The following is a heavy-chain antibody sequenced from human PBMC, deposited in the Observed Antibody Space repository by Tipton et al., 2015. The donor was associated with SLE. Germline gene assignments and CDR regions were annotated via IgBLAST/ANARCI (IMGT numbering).Heavy chain of an antibody. CDR1: GGSISSSSYY. CDR3: ARDMGWGSSNNNYYGMDV. CDR2: IYYSGST. D-gene: IGHD6-6*01. Sequence: TLSLTCTVSGGSISSSSYYWGWIRQPPGKGLEWIGSIYYSGSTYYNPSLKSRVTISVDTSKNQFSLKLKSVTAADTAVYYCARDMGWGSSNNNYYGMDVWGQGTTVTVSS. J-gene: IGHJ6*02. V-gene: IGHV4-39*07.